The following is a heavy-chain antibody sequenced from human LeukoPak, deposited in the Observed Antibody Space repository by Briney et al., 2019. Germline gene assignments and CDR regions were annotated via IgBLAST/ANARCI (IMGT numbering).Heavy chain of an antibody. CDR3: ASYRSSYVDY. J-gene: IGHJ4*02. Sequence: SETLSLTCAVYGGSFSGYYWSWIRQPPGKALEWIGTIYYSGITDYNPSLKSRVAISVDTSKNQFSLKVGSVTAADTAVYYCASYRSSYVDYWGQGTLVTVSS. CDR2: IYYSGIT. CDR1: GGSFSGYY. D-gene: IGHD2-2*01. V-gene: IGHV4-34*01.